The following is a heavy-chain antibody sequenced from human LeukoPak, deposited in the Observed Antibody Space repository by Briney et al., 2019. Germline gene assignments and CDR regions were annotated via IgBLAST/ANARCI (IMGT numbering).Heavy chain of an antibody. CDR3: AKAPSITMIVVVIGIDY. V-gene: IGHV3-23*01. CDR1: GFTFSSYS. CDR2: ISGSGGST. D-gene: IGHD3-22*01. J-gene: IGHJ4*02. Sequence: GGSLRLSCAASGFTFSSYSMNWVRQAPGKGLEWVSAISGSGGSTYYADSVKGRFTISRDNSKNTLYLQMNSLRAEDTAAYYCAKAPSITMIVVVIGIDYWGQGTLVTVSS.